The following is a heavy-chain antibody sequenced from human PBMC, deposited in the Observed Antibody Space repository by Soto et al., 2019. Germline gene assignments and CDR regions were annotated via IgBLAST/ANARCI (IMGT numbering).Heavy chain of an antibody. Sequence: QVHLVESGGGVVQPGKSLRLSCAASGFTFDNYGMLWVRQAPGKGLEWVALISYADSCRYYTNSVRGRFTISRDNSKNMVFLHMNSLQGDDTAVYYCAGGDYGDSIDFWGQGTLVTVSS. CDR3: AGGDYGDSIDF. J-gene: IGHJ4*02. V-gene: IGHV3-33*01. D-gene: IGHD4-17*01. CDR2: ISYADSCR. CDR1: GFTFDNYG.